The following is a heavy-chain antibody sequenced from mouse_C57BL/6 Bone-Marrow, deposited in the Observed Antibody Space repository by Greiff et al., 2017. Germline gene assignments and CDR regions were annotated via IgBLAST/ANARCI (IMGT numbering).Heavy chain of an antibody. D-gene: IGHD4-1*01. CDR1: GYAFSSSW. Sequence: QVQLQQSGPELVKPGASVTISCKASGYAFSSSWMNWVKQRPGRGLEWIGRIYPGDGDTNYNGKFKGKATLTADKSSSTAYMPLSGLTSEDCAVYLCARSGTVYAMDYWGQGTSVTVSS. CDR3: ARSGTVYAMDY. J-gene: IGHJ4*01. CDR2: IYPGDGDT. V-gene: IGHV1-82*01.